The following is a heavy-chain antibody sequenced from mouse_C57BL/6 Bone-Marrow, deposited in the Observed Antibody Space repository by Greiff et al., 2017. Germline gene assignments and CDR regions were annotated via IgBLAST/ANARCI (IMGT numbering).Heavy chain of an antibody. CDR1: GYSITSGYY. D-gene: IGHD2-5*01. CDR2: ISYDGSN. Sequence: EVKLQESGPGLVKPSQSLSLTCSVTGYSITSGYYWNWIRQFPGNKLEWMGYISYDGSNNYNPSLKNRISITRDTSKNQFFLKLNSVTTEDTATYYCGIVTPYYYAMDYWGQGTSVTVSS. J-gene: IGHJ4*01. V-gene: IGHV3-6*01. CDR3: GIVTPYYYAMDY.